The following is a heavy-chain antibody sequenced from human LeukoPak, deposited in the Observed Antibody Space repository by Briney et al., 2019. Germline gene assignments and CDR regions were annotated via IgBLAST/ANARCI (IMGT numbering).Heavy chain of an antibody. CDR2: ISGSGGGT. J-gene: IGHJ6*02. CDR1: GFTFSSYA. Sequence: GGSLRLSCAASGFTFSSYAMSWVRQAPGKGLEWVSAISGSGGGTYYADSVKGRFTISRDNSKNTLYLQMNSLRAEDTAVYYCAKVMTYYYGSGSYHHYYGMDVWGQGTTVTVSS. CDR3: AKVMTYYYGSGSYHHYYGMDV. D-gene: IGHD3-10*01. V-gene: IGHV3-23*01.